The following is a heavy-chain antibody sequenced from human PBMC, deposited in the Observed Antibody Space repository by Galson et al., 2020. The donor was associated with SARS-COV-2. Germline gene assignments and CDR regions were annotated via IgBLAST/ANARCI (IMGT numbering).Heavy chain of an antibody. CDR2: ISIGGGNI. CDR1: GFSFSSYG. V-gene: IGHV3-23*01. CDR3: ARGPRGSGQESYFDY. Sequence: GGSLRLSCAASGFSFSSYGMSWVRQAPGKGLEWVSGISIGGGNIFYAESVKGRFTISRDDSKTTLYLQMNSLRGEDTAVYYCARGPRGSGQESYFDYWGQGTLVTVSS. J-gene: IGHJ4*02. D-gene: IGHD2-15*01.